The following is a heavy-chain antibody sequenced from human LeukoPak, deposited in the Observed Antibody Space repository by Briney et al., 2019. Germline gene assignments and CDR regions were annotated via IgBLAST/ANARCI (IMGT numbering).Heavy chain of an antibody. V-gene: IGHV4-31*03. J-gene: IGHJ4*02. CDR3: ATTKRGDSSGYYYGEGDY. CDR2: IFYNGST. D-gene: IGHD3-22*01. Sequence: PSETLSLTCTVSGGSISSGGYYWSWIRQHPGKGLEWIGYIFYNGSTNYNPSLKGRVTISLDTSKNQFSLKLNSVTAADTAVYYCATTKRGDSSGYYYGEGDYWGQGTLVTVSS. CDR1: GGSISSGGYY.